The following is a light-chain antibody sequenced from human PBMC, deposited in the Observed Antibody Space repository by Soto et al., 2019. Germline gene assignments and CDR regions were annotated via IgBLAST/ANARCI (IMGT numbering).Light chain of an antibody. CDR1: QDISNF. V-gene: IGKV1-33*01. J-gene: IGKJ5*01. Sequence: DIQMTQSPSSLSASVGDRVTIICQASQDISNFLNWYQQKPGKAPKLLLYDSSNLETGVPSRFSGSGSGTHFSFTISSLQPEDIATYYCQQFDNLPITFGQGTRLEIK. CDR3: QQFDNLPIT. CDR2: DSS.